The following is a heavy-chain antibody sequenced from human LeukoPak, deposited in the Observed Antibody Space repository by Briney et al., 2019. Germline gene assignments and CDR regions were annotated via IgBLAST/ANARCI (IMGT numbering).Heavy chain of an antibody. V-gene: IGHV3-23*01. J-gene: IGHJ4*02. CDR1: GFAFGSEA. CDR3: ARARQHLEIDY. Sequence: PGGSLRLSCAVSGFAFGSEAMSWVRQSPARGLEWVASISPGGGTTYYADYVKGRFTISRDNSKNTLYLQMNSLRAEDTAVYYCARARQHLEIDYWGQGTLVTVSS. D-gene: IGHD3-3*01. CDR2: ISPGGGTT.